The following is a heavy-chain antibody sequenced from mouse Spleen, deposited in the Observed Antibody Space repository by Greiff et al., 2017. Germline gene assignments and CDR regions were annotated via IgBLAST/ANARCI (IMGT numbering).Heavy chain of an antibody. Sequence: EVQRVESGGGLLKPGGSLKLSFAASGFTFSSYAMSWVRQTPEKRLEWVASMSDGGSYTYYPDNVKGRFTISRDNAKNNLYLQMSHLKSEDTAMYYCARDYGSSYRWYFDVWGTGTTVTVSS. J-gene: IGHJ1*03. CDR2: MSDGGSYT. D-gene: IGHD1-1*01. V-gene: IGHV5-4*01. CDR1: GFTFSSYA. CDR3: ARDYGSSYRWYFDV.